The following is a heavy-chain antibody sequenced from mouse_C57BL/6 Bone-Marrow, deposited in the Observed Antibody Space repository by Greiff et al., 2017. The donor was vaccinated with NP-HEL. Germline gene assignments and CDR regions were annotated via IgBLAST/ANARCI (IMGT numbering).Heavy chain of an antibody. Sequence: QVQLKESGAELVRPGASVTLSCKASGYTFTDYEMHWVKQTPVLGLEWIGAIDPETGGTAYNQKFKGKAILTADKSSSTAYMELRSLTSEDSAVYYCTRHDGYYFDYWGQGTTLTVSS. CDR3: TRHDGYYFDY. CDR2: IDPETGGT. CDR1: GYTFTDYE. D-gene: IGHD2-3*01. V-gene: IGHV1-15*01. J-gene: IGHJ2*01.